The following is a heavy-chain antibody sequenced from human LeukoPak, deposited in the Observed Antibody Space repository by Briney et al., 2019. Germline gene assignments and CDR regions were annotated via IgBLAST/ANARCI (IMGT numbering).Heavy chain of an antibody. D-gene: IGHD3-22*01. Sequence: SETLSLTCTVSGGSISSSSYYWGWIRQPPGKGLEWIGNIYYSGSTYYNPSLKSRVTISVDMSRNQFSLKLSSVTAADTAVYYCARDYYDSSGSKGWDASDIWGQGTLVTVSS. J-gene: IGHJ3*02. CDR2: IYYSGST. CDR3: ARDYYDSSGSKGWDASDI. V-gene: IGHV4-39*07. CDR1: GGSISSSSYY.